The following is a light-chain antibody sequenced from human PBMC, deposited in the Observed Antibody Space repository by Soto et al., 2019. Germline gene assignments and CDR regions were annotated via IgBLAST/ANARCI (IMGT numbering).Light chain of an antibody. Sequence: DIQMTQSPSSLSASVGDRVSITCRASQSISSYLNWYQQKPGRAPKLLISAASNLQSGVPSRFRGSGSATHFTLTISSLQVEDFATYYCQQSYSTPWLFGQGTKVEIK. V-gene: IGKV1-39*01. CDR1: QSISSY. CDR3: QQSYSTPWL. J-gene: IGKJ1*01. CDR2: AAS.